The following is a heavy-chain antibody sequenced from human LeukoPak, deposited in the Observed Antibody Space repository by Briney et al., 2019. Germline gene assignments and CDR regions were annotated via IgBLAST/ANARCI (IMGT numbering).Heavy chain of an antibody. V-gene: IGHV1-69*13. D-gene: IGHD6-19*01. CDR2: IIPIFGTA. CDR1: GGTFSSYG. J-gene: IGHJ6*02. CDR3: ARSDKYSSSSRYYGMDV. Sequence: SVKVSRKASGGTFSSYGISWVRQAPGQGLEWMGGIIPIFGTANYAQKFQGRVTITADEFTSTAYMELSSLRSEDTAVYYCARSDKYSSSSRYYGMDVWGQGTTVTVSS.